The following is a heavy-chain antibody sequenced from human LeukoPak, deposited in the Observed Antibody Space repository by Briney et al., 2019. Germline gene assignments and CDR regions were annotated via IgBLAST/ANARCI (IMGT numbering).Heavy chain of an antibody. CDR1: GYSFSNYW. Sequence: GESLKISCKGSGYSFSNYWIGWVRQLGEKVLELMGIIYPGDSDVRYSPSFQGQVTISADKSISTAYLQWSSLQASDTAMYYCARQGYNSTWDRYLAYWGQGTQVTVSS. D-gene: IGHD6-13*01. CDR2: IYPGDSDV. CDR3: ARQGYNSTWDRYLAY. V-gene: IGHV5-51*01. J-gene: IGHJ4*02.